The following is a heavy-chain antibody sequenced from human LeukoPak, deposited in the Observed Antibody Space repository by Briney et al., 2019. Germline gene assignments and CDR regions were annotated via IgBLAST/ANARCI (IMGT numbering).Heavy chain of an antibody. CDR2: INPSGGSK. J-gene: IGHJ6*03. D-gene: IGHD2-15*01. CDR1: GYTFTSYY. Sequence: GASVKVSCKASGYTFTSYYMHWVRQAPGQGLEWMGIINPSGGSKSYAQKFQGRVTMTTDTSTSTAYMELRRLRSDDTAVYYCARDLGRYCSGGSCHYYSYYMDVWGKGTTVTVSS. V-gene: IGHV1-46*01. CDR3: ARDLGRYCSGGSCHYYSYYMDV.